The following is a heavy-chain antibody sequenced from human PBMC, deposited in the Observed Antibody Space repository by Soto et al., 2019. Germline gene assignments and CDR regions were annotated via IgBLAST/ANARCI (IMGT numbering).Heavy chain of an antibody. CDR1: GYSFSTYW. CDR3: GRHPPTPAHNGYLDP. CDR2: IYAANSET. J-gene: IGHJ5*02. D-gene: IGHD1-7*01. Sequence: EVQLVQSGAEVNKPGESLKISCEASGYSFSTYWIGWVRQMPGKGLEWVGLIYAANSETRYSPSFQGQVTLSVDKSINTAYLQWSSLKASDTAIYYCGRHPPTPAHNGYLDPLGQGTMVTVSS. V-gene: IGHV5-51*01.